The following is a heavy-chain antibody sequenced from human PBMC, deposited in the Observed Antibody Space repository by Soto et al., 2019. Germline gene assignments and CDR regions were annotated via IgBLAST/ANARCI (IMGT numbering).Heavy chain of an antibody. CDR3: ARWDIVVVPAAMDYYYGMDV. J-gene: IGHJ6*02. CDR1: GYTFTSYG. Sequence: SVKVSCKASGYTFTSYGISWVRQAPGQGLEWMGWISAYNGNTNYAQKLQGRVTMTTDTSTSTAYMELRSLRSDDTAVYYCARWDIVVVPAAMDYYYGMDVWGQGTTVTVSS. D-gene: IGHD2-2*01. CDR2: ISAYNGNT. V-gene: IGHV1-18*04.